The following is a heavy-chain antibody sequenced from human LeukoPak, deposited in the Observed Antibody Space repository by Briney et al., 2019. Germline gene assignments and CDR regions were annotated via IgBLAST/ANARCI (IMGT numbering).Heavy chain of an antibody. CDR3: ARDDSSRWYFDL. CDR1: GGSISSYY. CDR2: IYYSGST. D-gene: IGHD3-22*01. Sequence: SETLSLTCTVSGGSISSYYWGWIRQPPGKGLEWIGSIYYSGSTYYNPSLKSRVTISVDTSKNQFSLKLSSVTAADTAVYYCARDDSSRWYFDLWGRGTLVTVSS. V-gene: IGHV4-39*07. J-gene: IGHJ2*01.